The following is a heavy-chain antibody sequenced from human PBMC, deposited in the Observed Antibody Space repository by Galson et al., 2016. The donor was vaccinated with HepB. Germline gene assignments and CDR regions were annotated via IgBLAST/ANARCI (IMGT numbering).Heavy chain of an antibody. J-gene: IGHJ4*02. Sequence: ETLSLTCAVSNGSIISSNWWNWVRQPPGKGLEWIGEIYHSGSTNYNPSLTSRVTISIDKSRNQFSLRLTSVTAADTAVYYCAALVSSWSQLDYWSQGMLVTVSS. D-gene: IGHD6-13*01. V-gene: IGHV4-4*02. CDR1: NGSIISSNW. CDR3: AALVSSWSQLDY. CDR2: IYHSGST.